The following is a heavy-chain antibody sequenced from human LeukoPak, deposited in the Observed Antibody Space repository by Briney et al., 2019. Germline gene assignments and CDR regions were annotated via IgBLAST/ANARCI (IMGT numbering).Heavy chain of an antibody. CDR3: ARVDILTLYNWFDP. V-gene: IGHV1-8*02. CDR1: GYTFTSYD. CDR2: MTPNSGNT. D-gene: IGHD3-9*01. J-gene: IGHJ5*02. Sequence: GASVKVSCKASGYTFTSYDINWVRQATGQGLEWMGWMTPNSGNTGYAQKFQGRVTMTRNTSISTAYMELSSLRSEDTAVYYCARVDILTLYNWFDPWGQGTLVTVSS.